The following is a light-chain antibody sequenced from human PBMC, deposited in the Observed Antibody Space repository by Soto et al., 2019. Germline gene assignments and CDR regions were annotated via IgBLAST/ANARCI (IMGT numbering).Light chain of an antibody. Sequence: EIVLTQSPGTLSLSPGERATLSCRASQSVNSRYLAWYQQKPGQAPNLLIYGTSSRASGIPDRFSGSGSGTDFTLTISSLEPEDFAVYYCQQRSNWPITFGQGTRLEIK. CDR3: QQRSNWPIT. CDR1: QSVNSRY. CDR2: GTS. J-gene: IGKJ5*01. V-gene: IGKV3D-20*02.